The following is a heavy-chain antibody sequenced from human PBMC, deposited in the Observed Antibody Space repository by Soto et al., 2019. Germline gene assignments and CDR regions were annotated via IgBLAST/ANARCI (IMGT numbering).Heavy chain of an antibody. J-gene: IGHJ2*01. Sequence: EVQLVQSGAEVKKPGESLQISCKGSGYSFTSYWIGWVRQMPGKGLEWMGIIYPGDSDTRYSPSFQGQVTISADKSISTDYQQWSSLKASDIAMYYCARRATTMVRRAIWRGSDWYFDLWGRGTLVTVSS. D-gene: IGHD3-10*01. CDR2: IYPGDSDT. CDR3: ARRATTMVRRAIWRGSDWYFDL. CDR1: GYSFTSYW. V-gene: IGHV5-51*01.